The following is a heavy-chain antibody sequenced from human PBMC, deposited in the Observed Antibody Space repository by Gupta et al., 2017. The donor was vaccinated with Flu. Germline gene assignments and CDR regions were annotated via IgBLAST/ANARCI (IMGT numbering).Heavy chain of an antibody. CDR2: IYHSGST. J-gene: IGHJ4*02. Sequence: QVQLQESGPGLVKPSGTLSLTCAVSGGSISSSNWWSWVRQPPGKGLEWIGEIYHSGSTNYNPSLKSRVTISVDKSKNQFSLKLSSVTAADTAVYYCARMVPAAMAGIAAAGDFDYWGQGTLVTVST. V-gene: IGHV4-4*02. D-gene: IGHD6-13*01. CDR3: ARMVPAAMAGIAAAGDFDY. CDR1: GGSISSSNW.